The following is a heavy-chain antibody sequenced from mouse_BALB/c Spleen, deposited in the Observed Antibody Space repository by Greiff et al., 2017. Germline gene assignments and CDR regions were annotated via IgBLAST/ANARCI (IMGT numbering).Heavy chain of an antibody. D-gene: IGHD4-1*01. Sequence: QVQLQESGAELVRPGVSVKISCKGSGYTFTDYAMHWVKQSHAKSLEWIGVISTYYGDASYNQKFKGKATMTVDKSSSTAYMELARLTSEDSAVYYCARSGTGTGDAMDYWGQGTSVTVSS. CDR2: ISTYYGDA. CDR1: GYTFTDYA. J-gene: IGHJ4*01. V-gene: IGHV1S137*01. CDR3: ARSGTGTGDAMDY.